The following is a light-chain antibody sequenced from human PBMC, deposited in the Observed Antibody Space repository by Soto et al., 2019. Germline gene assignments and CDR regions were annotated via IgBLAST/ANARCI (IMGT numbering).Light chain of an antibody. CDR3: QQYNNWPFT. CDR1: QSVSSN. CDR2: GAS. J-gene: IGKJ3*01. V-gene: IGKV3-15*01. Sequence: EIVMTQSPATQSVSPGERATLSCRASQSVSSNLAWYQQKPGQAPRLLIYGASTRATGIPARFSGSGSGTEFTLTISSLQSEDFAVYYCQQYNNWPFTFGPVTKVDIK.